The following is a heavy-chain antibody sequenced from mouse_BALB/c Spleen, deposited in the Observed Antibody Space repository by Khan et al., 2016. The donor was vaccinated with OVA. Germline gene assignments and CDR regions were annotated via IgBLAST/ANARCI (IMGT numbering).Heavy chain of an antibody. Sequence: LVKTGASVKISCKASGYSLTGYYMHWVKQSHGKSLEWIGYISCYNGVISYNQKFKGKATFTVDTSSSTAYMQLNSLTSEDSAVSYYSRGDYYGSSSFDYWGQGTLVTVSA. CDR1: GYSLTGYY. CDR2: ISCYNGVI. D-gene: IGHD1-1*01. CDR3: SRGDYYGSSSFDY. V-gene: IGHV1S34*01. J-gene: IGHJ3*01.